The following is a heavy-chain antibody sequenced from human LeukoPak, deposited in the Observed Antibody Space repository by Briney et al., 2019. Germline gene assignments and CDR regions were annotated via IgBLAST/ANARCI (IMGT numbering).Heavy chain of an antibody. D-gene: IGHD3-22*01. CDR3: ARVEVDHYDSSGYSAY. Sequence: SETLSLTCAVYGGCFSGYYWSWIRQPPGKGLEWIGEINHSGSTNYNPSLKSRVTISVDTSRNQFSLKLSSVTAADTAVYYCARVEVDHYDSSGYSAYWGQGMLVTVSS. CDR2: INHSGST. J-gene: IGHJ4*02. V-gene: IGHV4-34*01. CDR1: GGCFSGYY.